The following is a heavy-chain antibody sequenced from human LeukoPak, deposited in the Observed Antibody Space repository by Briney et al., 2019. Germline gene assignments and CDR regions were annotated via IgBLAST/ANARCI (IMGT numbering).Heavy chain of an antibody. CDR3: AKDLTRVAARPGNWFDP. V-gene: IGHV3-7*01. CDR2: IKQDGSEK. D-gene: IGHD6-6*01. Sequence: GGSLRLSCAASGFTFSSYWMSWVRQAPGKGLEWVANIKQDGSEKYYVDSVKGRFTISRDNAKNSLYLQMNSLRAEDTAVYYCAKDLTRVAARPGNWFDPWGQGTLVTVSS. CDR1: GFTFSSYW. J-gene: IGHJ5*02.